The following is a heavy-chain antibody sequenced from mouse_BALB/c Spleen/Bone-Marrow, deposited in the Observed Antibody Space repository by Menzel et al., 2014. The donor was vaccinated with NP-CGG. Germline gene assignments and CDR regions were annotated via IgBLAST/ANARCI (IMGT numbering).Heavy chain of an antibody. CDR1: GFTFXSYA. D-gene: IGHD2-14*01. J-gene: IGHJ3*01. Sequence: EVKLVESGGGLVKPGGSLKLSCAASGFTFXSYAMSWVRQTPEKRLEWVASISSGGSTYYPDSVKGRFTISRDNARNILYLQMSSLRSEDTAMYYCARGREVRRGAWFAYWGQGTLVTVSA. V-gene: IGHV5-6-5*01. CDR3: ARGREVRRGAWFAY. CDR2: ISSGGST.